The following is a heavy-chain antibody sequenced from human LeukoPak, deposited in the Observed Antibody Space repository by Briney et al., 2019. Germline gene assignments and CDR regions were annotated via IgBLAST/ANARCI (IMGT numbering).Heavy chain of an antibody. CDR2: INWNGGST. CDR1: GFTFDDYG. D-gene: IGHD3-10*01. Sequence: GGSLRLSCAASGFTFDDYGMSWVRQAPGKGLEWVSGINWNGGSTGYADSVKGRFTISRDNAKNSLYLQMNSLRAEDTALYHCARDFITMVRGVVPFDPWGQGTLVTVSS. J-gene: IGHJ5*02. CDR3: ARDFITMVRGVVPFDP. V-gene: IGHV3-20*01.